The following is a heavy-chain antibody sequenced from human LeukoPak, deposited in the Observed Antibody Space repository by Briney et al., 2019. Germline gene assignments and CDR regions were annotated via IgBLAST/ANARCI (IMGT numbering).Heavy chain of an antibody. J-gene: IGHJ4*02. CDR3: ASPWGSADY. V-gene: IGHV4-34*01. Sequence: ASETLSLTCAVYGGSFSGYYWSWIRQPPGKGLEWIGEINHSGSTNYNPSLKSRVTISVDTSKNQFSLKLSSVTAADTAVYYCASPWGSADYWGQGTLVTVSS. D-gene: IGHD7-27*01. CDR2: INHSGST. CDR1: GGSFSGYY.